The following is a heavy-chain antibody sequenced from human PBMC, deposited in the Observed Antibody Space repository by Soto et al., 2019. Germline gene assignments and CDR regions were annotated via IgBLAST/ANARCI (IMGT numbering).Heavy chain of an antibody. Sequence: PGGSLRLSCAASGFTFSSYAMSWVRQAPGKGLEWAPAISRSGGSRYYADSVKGRFTTSRDNSKNTRYLQMNSLRAEDTAVYYCAKGGDSSGYYPSFDYWGQGTLVTVSS. CDR3: AKGGDSSGYYPSFDY. J-gene: IGHJ4*02. D-gene: IGHD3-22*01. CDR2: ISRSGGSR. V-gene: IGHV3-23*01. CDR1: GFTFSSYA.